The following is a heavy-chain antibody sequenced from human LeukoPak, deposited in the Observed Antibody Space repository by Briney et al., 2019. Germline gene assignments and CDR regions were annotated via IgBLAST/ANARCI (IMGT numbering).Heavy chain of an antibody. CDR2: IYYSGST. V-gene: IGHV4-30-2*03. CDR1: GGSISSGDYY. CDR3: ARRAYCGGDCYPGDGWFNP. Sequence: SQTLSLTCTVSGGSISSGDYYWSWIRQPPGTGLEWIGGIYYSGSTYYNPSLKSRVTISVDTSKNQFSLKLSSVTAADTAVYYCARRAYCGGDCYPGDGWFNPWGQGTLVTVSS. J-gene: IGHJ5*02. D-gene: IGHD2-21*02.